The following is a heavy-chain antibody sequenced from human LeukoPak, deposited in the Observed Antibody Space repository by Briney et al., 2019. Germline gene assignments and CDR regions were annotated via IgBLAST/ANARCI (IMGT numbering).Heavy chain of an antibody. J-gene: IGHJ4*02. CDR3: ARVLGTTFDY. Sequence: GGSLRLSCAASGFTFSSYSMNWVRQAPGKGLEWVSSISSSSSYIYYTDSVKGRFTISRDNAKNSLYLQMNSLRAEDTAVYYCARVLGTTFDYWGQGTLVTVSS. CDR1: GFTFSSYS. CDR2: ISSSSSYI. D-gene: IGHD1-1*01. V-gene: IGHV3-21*01.